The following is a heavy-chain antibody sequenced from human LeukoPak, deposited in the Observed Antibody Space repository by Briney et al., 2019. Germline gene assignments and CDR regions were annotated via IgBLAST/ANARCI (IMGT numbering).Heavy chain of an antibody. J-gene: IGHJ4*02. CDR2: INWNGGGT. CDR1: GYTFRDYG. Sequence: GGSLRLSCAASGYTFRDYGMSWVRQLPGKGLEWVSGINWNGGGTGYADSVKGRFTISRDNDKNSLYLQMNSLRAEDTALYYCARDPNDFWSGYWYYFDYWGQGTLVTVSS. D-gene: IGHD3-3*01. V-gene: IGHV3-20*04. CDR3: ARDPNDFWSGYWYYFDY.